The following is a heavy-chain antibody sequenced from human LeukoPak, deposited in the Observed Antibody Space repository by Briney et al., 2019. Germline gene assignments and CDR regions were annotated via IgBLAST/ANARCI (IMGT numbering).Heavy chain of an antibody. V-gene: IGHV3-30*18. Sequence: GGSRSLSCAASEFTFISHGMHGVRKPPGKGLDGGAVISYDGSNKYYADSVKGRFTISRDNSKNTLYLQMNSLRTEDTAVYLCAKDPDYGGYYYGMDVWGQGTTVTVSS. J-gene: IGHJ6*02. CDR3: AKDPDYGGYYYGMDV. CDR2: ISYDGSNK. D-gene: IGHD4/OR15-4a*01. CDR1: EFTFISHG.